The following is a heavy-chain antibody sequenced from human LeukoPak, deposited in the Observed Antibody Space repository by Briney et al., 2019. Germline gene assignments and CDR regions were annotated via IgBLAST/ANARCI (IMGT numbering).Heavy chain of an antibody. V-gene: IGHV4-59*08. D-gene: IGHD3-16*01. CDR1: DDSISTYY. CDR2: VYSTGHT. CDR3: AKHRFGNPHFDY. J-gene: IGHJ4*01. Sequence: SETLSLTCSVSDDSISTYYWSWLRQSQGKGPEWMGFVYSTGHTNYNPSLKSRVTMSLDTSKKQVSLELNSVTAADTAVYYCAKHRFGNPHFDYWGQGSLVPVAS.